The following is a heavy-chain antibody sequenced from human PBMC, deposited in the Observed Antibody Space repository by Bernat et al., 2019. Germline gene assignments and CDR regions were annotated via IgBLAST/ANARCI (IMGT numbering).Heavy chain of an antibody. Sequence: QVQLVQSGAEVKKPGASVKVSCKASGYTFTGYYMHWVRQAPGQGLEWMGRINPNSGGTNYAQKFQGRVTMTRDTSISTAYMELSRLRSDDTAVYYCARERPSDGFWSGYSVDPWGQGTLVTVSS. CDR1: GYTFTGYY. D-gene: IGHD3-3*01. CDR3: ARERPSDGFWSGYSVDP. CDR2: INPNSGGT. J-gene: IGHJ5*02. V-gene: IGHV1-2*06.